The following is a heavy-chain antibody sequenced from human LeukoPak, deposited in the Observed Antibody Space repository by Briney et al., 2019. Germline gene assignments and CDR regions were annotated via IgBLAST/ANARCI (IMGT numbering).Heavy chain of an antibody. CDR3: ARFSNDHGVKFDY. D-gene: IGHD4-17*01. CDR2: IYYSGTA. CDR1: GGSISSGDYY. V-gene: IGHV4-31*03. Sequence: SETLSLTCTVSGGSISSGDYYWSRVRQHPEKGLEWIGYIYYSGTAYYNPSLKSRVTMSVDTSKNQFSLKLDSVTAADTAVYYCARFSNDHGVKFDYWGQRTLVTVSS. J-gene: IGHJ4*02.